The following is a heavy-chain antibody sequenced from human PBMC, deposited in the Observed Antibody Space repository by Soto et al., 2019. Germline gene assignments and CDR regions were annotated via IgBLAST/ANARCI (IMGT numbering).Heavy chain of an antibody. J-gene: IGHJ4*02. V-gene: IGHV4-39*01. D-gene: IGHD6-6*01. CDR3: ARRPIKGSSYYFDY. CDR2: IYYSGST. Sequence: SETLSLTCTFSGGSISSSSYYWGWTRQPPGKGLEWIGSIYYSGSTYYNPSLKSRVTISVDTSKNQFSLKLSSVTAADTAVYYCARRPIKGSSYYFDYWGQGTLVTVSS. CDR1: GGSISSSSYY.